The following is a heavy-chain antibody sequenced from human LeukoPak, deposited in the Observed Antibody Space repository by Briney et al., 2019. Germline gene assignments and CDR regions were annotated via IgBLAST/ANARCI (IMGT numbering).Heavy chain of an antibody. CDR3: ARYSSGWYSVFDY. Sequence: SETLSLTCAVYGGSFSGYYWSWIRQHPGKGLEWIGYIYYGGSTYYNPSLKSRVTISVDTSKNQFSLKLSSVTAADTAVYYCARYSSGWYSVFDYWGQGTLVTVSS. D-gene: IGHD6-19*01. V-gene: IGHV4-31*11. CDR1: GGSFSGYY. J-gene: IGHJ4*02. CDR2: IYYGGST.